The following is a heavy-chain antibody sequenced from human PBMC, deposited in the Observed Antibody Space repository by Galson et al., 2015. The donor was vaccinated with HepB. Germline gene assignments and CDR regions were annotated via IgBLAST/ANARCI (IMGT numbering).Heavy chain of an antibody. J-gene: IGHJ6*02. CDR1: GGSFGGYY. CDR2: INHSGII. D-gene: IGHD1-1*01. CDR3: ARGGNDNYYGMDV. V-gene: IGHV4-34*01. Sequence: LSLTCAVYGGSFGGYYWNWVRQTPGKGLEWIGEINHSGIIHYNPSLKSRVTISGDASKNQFSLKLNSVTAADTAVYYCARGGNDNYYGMDVWGQGTTVTVSS.